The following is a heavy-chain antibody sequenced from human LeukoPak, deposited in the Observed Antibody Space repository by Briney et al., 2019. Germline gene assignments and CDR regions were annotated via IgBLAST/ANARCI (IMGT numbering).Heavy chain of an antibody. J-gene: IGHJ5*02. V-gene: IGHV1-2*02. CDR3: ARTPDYSVTT. D-gene: IGHD4-11*01. Sequence: ASVKVSCKVSGYTFTAYYMHWVRQAPGQGLEWMGRIDPNSGGTIYVHKFQGRVAITRDTSISTAYMELSRLTSDDTAVYYCARTPDYSVTTWGQGTLVTVSS. CDR2: IDPNSGGT. CDR1: GYTFTAYY.